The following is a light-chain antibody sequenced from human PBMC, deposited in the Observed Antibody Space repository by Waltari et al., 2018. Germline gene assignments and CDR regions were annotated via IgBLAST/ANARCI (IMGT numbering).Light chain of an antibody. CDR2: DAP. CDR3: QQYNRWPPIT. Sequence: EVVMTQSPATLSVSPGERASLSCRASQSIATNLAWYQQKPGQAPRLLVYDAPTRAPSSPARFRGSGSWTEFTLTISSLQSEDSAVYYCQQYNRWPPITFGQGTRLEIK. CDR1: QSIATN. V-gene: IGKV3-15*01. J-gene: IGKJ5*01.